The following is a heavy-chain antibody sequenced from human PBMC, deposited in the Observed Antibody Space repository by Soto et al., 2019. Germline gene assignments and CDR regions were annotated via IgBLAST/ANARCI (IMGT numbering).Heavy chain of an antibody. CDR1: GGSISSGGYY. V-gene: IGHV4-31*03. Sequence: QVQLQESGPGLVKPSQTLSLTCTVSGGSISSGGYYWRWIRQHPGKGLEWIGYIYYSGSTYYNPSLKTRVTISLDTSKNQFSLKLSSVTAADTAVYYCAREGDYCSGGSCYRWFDPWGQGTLVTVSS. CDR2: IYYSGST. J-gene: IGHJ5*02. D-gene: IGHD2-15*01. CDR3: AREGDYCSGGSCYRWFDP.